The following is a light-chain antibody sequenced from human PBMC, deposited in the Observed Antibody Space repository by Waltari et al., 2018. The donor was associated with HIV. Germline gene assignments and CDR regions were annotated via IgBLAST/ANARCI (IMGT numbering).Light chain of an antibody. CDR1: SSDVGGYNY. CDR3: SSYTSSSTPYV. J-gene: IGLJ1*01. CDR2: EVS. V-gene: IGLV2-14*01. Sequence: QSALTQPASVSGSPGQSITISCTGTSSDVGGYNYVSWYQQHPGKAPKLMVYEVSNQPSVVAKRFSGSKSGNTASLTISGLQAEDEADYYCSSYTSSSTPYVFGTGTKVTVL.